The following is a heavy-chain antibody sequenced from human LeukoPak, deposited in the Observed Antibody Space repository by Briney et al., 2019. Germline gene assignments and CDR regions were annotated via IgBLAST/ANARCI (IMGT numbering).Heavy chain of an antibody. J-gene: IGHJ4*02. CDR2: ISWNSGSI. Sequence: GGSLRLSCATSGFTFDDYAMHWVRQAPGKGLEWVSGISWNSGSIGYADSVKGRFTISRDNAKNSLYLQMNSLRAEDTAVYYCARELRITMIAVEYYFDYWGQGTLVTVSS. CDR1: GFTFDDYA. D-gene: IGHD3-22*01. V-gene: IGHV3-9*01. CDR3: ARELRITMIAVEYYFDY.